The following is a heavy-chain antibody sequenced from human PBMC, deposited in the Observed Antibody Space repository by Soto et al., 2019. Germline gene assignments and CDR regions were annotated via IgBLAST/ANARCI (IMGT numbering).Heavy chain of an antibody. CDR3: ALQGPKSTYYFDY. V-gene: IGHV1-24*01. CDR2: FDPEDGET. Sequence: ASVKVSCKVSGYTLTELSMHWVRQAPGKGLEWMGGFDPEDGETIYAQKFQGRVTMTEDTSTDTAYMELSSLRSEDTAVYYCALQGPKSTYYFDYWGQGTLLTVSS. D-gene: IGHD4-4*01. J-gene: IGHJ4*02. CDR1: GYTLTELS.